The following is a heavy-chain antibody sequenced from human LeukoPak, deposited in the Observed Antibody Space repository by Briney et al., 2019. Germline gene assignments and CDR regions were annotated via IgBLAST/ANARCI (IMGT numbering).Heavy chain of an antibody. CDR3: ARGRYRSRYYYGSGSLYYFDY. Sequence: PSETLSLTCAVYGGSFSGYYWGWIRQPPGKGLEWIGEINHSGSTNYNPSLKSRVTISVDTSKNQFSLKLSSVTAADTAVYYCARGRYRSRYYYGSGSLYYFDYWGQGTLVTVSS. V-gene: IGHV4-34*01. J-gene: IGHJ4*02. CDR2: INHSGST. D-gene: IGHD3-10*01. CDR1: GGSFSGYY.